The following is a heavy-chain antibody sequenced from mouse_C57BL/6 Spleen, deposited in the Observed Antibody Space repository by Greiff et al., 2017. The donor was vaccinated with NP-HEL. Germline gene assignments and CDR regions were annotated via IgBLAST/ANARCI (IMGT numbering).Heavy chain of an antibody. CDR1: SYTFTSYW. CDR3: ARGDAMDY. CDR2: INPSSGYT. J-gene: IGHJ4*01. Sequence: VHVKQSGAELAKPGASVKLSCKASSYTFTSYWMHWVKQRPGQGLEWIGYINPSSGYTKYNQKFKDKATLTADKSSSTAYMQLSSLTYEDSAVYYCARGDAMDYWGQGTSVTVSS. V-gene: IGHV1-7*01.